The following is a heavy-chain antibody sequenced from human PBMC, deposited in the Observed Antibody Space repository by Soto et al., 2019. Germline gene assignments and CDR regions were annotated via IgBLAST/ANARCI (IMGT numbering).Heavy chain of an antibody. CDR3: ARTQGYNWFDP. Sequence: SETLSLTCTVSGGSISSYYWSWIRQPPGKGLEWIGYIYYSGSTNYNPSLKSRVTISVDTSKNQFSLKLSSVTAADTAVYYCARTQGYNWFDPWGQGTLVTAPQ. J-gene: IGHJ5*02. CDR2: IYYSGST. V-gene: IGHV4-59*01. CDR1: GGSISSYY.